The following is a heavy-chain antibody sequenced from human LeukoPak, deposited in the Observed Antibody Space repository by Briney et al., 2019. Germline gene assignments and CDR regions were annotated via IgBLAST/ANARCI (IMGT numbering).Heavy chain of an antibody. CDR2: IHSSGTT. D-gene: IGHD3-3*01. CDR1: GGSISSGSYY. J-gene: IGHJ4*02. Sequence: SETLSLTCTVSGGSISSGSYYWSWIRQPAGKGLQWIGRIHSSGTTNYNPSLKSRLTMSIDTSKNQFSLKVTYVTAADTAVYYCARDRDFSFDYWGQGTLVTVSS. V-gene: IGHV4-61*02. CDR3: ARDRDFSFDY.